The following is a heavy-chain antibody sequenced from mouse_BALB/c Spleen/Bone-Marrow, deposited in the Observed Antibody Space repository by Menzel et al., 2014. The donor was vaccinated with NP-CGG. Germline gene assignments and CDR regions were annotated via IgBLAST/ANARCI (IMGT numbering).Heavy chain of an antibody. V-gene: IGHV1-18*01. D-gene: IGHD2-14*01. CDR2: INPYNGGT. CDR1: GYSFTVCT. Sequence: VQLQQSGPELVKPGASMKISCKASGYSFTVCTMNWVRQSHGKNLEWIGLINPYNGGTIYNQKFKGKATLTVDKSSSTAYMELLSLTSEDSAVYYCARPGRYDGAWFAYWGQGTLVTVSA. J-gene: IGHJ3*01. CDR3: ARPGRYDGAWFAY.